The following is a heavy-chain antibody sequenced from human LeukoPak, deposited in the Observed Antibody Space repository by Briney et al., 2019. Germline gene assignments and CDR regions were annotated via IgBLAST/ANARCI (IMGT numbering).Heavy chain of an antibody. J-gene: IGHJ4*02. CDR2: ISDDGRNK. CDR3: LEPGFDY. CDR1: GFTFRSYG. Sequence: GGSLRLSCAASGFTFRSYGMPWVRQAPGKGLEWVAAISDDGRNKYYADSVKGRFTISRDNSKNTLYLQMNSLRGEDTAVYYCLEPGFDYWGQGILVTVSS. D-gene: IGHD3-3*01. V-gene: IGHV3-30*03.